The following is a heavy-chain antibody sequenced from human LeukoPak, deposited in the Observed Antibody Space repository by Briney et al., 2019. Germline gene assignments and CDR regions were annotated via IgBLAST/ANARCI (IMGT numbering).Heavy chain of an antibody. J-gene: IGHJ4*02. CDR2: IFPSGGEI. V-gene: IGHV3-23*01. CDR1: GFTFSTFA. Sequence: GGSLRLSCAASGFTFSTFAMVWVRQPPGKGLEWVSSIFPSGGEIHYADSVRGRFTISRDNSKNTLYLQMNSLRAEDTAVYYCSVMVRDRYDYWGQGTLVTVSS. D-gene: IGHD3-10*01. CDR3: SVMVRDRYDY.